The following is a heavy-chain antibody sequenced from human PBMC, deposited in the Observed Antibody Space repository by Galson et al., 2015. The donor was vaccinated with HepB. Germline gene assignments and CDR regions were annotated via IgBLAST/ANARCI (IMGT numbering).Heavy chain of an antibody. CDR3: ARGGEVATVLGRGAFDI. J-gene: IGHJ3*02. CDR1: GGTFSSYA. D-gene: IGHD5-24*01. V-gene: IGHV1-69*06. CDR2: IIPIFNRA. Sequence: SVKVSCKASGGTFSSYAISWVRQAPGQGLEWMGGIIPIFNRANYAQKFQGRVTITADKSTSTAYMELSSLRSEDTAIYYCARGGEVATVLGRGAFDIWGQGTMVTVSS.